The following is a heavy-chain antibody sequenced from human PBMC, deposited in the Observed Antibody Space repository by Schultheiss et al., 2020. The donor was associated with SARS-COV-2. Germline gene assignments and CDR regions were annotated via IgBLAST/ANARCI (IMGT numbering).Heavy chain of an antibody. V-gene: IGHV2-5*01. Sequence: SGPTLVKPTQTLTLTCTFSGFSLSTSGVGVGWIRQPPGKALEWLALIYWNDDKRYSPSLKSRLTITKDTSKNQVVLTMTNMDPVDTATYYCARALSSSDAFDIWGQGTMVTVSS. CDR2: IYWNDDK. CDR3: ARALSSSDAFDI. D-gene: IGHD2/OR15-2a*01. J-gene: IGHJ3*02. CDR1: GFSLSTSGVG.